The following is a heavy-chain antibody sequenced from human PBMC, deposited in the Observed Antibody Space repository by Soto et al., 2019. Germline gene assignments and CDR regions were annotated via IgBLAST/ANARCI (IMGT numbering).Heavy chain of an antibody. J-gene: IGHJ5*02. CDR3: ARGDNWIDP. V-gene: IGHV4-30-2*05. Sequence: SETLCLTCAVSGGSISSGGYSWSWIRQPPGKSLEWIGYIYHSGSTYYNPSLKSRVTISVDTSKNQFSLKPSSVTAADTAVYYCARGDNWIDPWGQGTLVTVSS. CDR1: GGSISSGGYS. CDR2: IYHSGST.